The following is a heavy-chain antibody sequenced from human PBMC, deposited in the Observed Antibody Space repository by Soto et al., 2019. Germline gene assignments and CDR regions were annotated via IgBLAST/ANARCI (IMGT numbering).Heavy chain of an antibody. CDR3: ARGQKYYDYIWGSYRPFDY. D-gene: IGHD3-16*02. Sequence: PGGSLRLSCAASGFTFSSYWMSWVRQAPGKGLEWVANIKQDGSEKYYVDSVKGRFTISRDNAKNSLYLQMNSLRAEDTAVYYCARGQKYYDYIWGSYRPFDYWGQG. J-gene: IGHJ4*02. V-gene: IGHV3-7*01. CDR2: IKQDGSEK. CDR1: GFTFSSYW.